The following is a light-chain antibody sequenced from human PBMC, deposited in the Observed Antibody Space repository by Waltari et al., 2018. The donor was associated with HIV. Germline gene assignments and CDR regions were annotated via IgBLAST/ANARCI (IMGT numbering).Light chain of an antibody. Sequence: SYGLTQPFTVSVALGQTANIPCWGGNIGTKDFHWYQQKPGEAPSLIIYKYINRPSGVPDRFSASKSRNTATLIISGVQAGDEADYYCQVWHYSVFFGGGTKVTVL. CDR1: NIGTKD. CDR3: QVWHYSVF. CDR2: KYI. V-gene: IGLV3-9*01. J-gene: IGLJ2*01.